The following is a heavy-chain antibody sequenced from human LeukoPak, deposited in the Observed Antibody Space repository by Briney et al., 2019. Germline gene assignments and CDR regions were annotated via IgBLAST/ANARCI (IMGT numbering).Heavy chain of an antibody. J-gene: IGHJ4*02. D-gene: IGHD2-15*01. CDR2: ISTNNVNT. V-gene: IGHV1-18*01. Sequence: ASVKVSCKASGYTFTNYGISWLRQAPGQGLDWMGWISTNNVNTKYAQRFQGRLSMTTDTSTSTVYMDLRGLRSDDAAVYFCARDDCSGGSCYLGDYWGLGTLVTVSS. CDR3: ARDDCSGGSCYLGDY. CDR1: GYTFTNYG.